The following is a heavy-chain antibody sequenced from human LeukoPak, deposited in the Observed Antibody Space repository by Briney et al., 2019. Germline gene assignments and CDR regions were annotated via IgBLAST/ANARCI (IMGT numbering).Heavy chain of an antibody. CDR2: INPNSGGT. D-gene: IGHD6-13*01. Sequence: ASVKVSCKASGYTFTGYYMHWVRQAPGQGLEWMGWINPNSGGTNYAQKFQGRVTMTRDTSISTAYMELNRLRSDDTAVYYCARVGVRTMYSSSWHQKYFQHWGQGTLVTVSS. CDR1: GYTFTGYY. V-gene: IGHV1-2*02. CDR3: ARVGVRTMYSSSWHQKYFQH. J-gene: IGHJ1*01.